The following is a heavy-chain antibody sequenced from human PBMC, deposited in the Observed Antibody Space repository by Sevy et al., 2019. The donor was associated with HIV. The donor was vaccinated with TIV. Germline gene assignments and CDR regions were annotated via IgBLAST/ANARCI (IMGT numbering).Heavy chain of an antibody. V-gene: IGHV4-39*01. D-gene: IGHD6-13*01. CDR3: ASYFSLVAAAGSWTGFDP. CDR2: IYYSRSN. Sequence: SETLSLTCTVSGGSISSSSYYWGWIRQPPGKGLEWIGSIYYSRSNYYNPSLKSRVTISVDTSKNQFSLKLSSVTAADTAVYYCASYFSLVAAAGSWTGFDPWGQGTLVTVSS. CDR1: GGSISSSSYY. J-gene: IGHJ5*02.